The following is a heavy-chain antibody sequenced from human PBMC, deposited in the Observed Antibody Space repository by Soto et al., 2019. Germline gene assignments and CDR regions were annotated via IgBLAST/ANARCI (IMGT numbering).Heavy chain of an antibody. D-gene: IGHD3-10*01. CDR2: IIPIFGTA. CDR3: AREGVFGPYYYYYGMDV. Sequence: QVQLVQSGAEVKKPGSSVKVSCKASGGTFSSYAISWVRQAPGQGLEWMGGIIPIFGTANYAQKFQGRVTITADESTSTAYMELRSLRSEDTAVYYCAREGVFGPYYYYYGMDVWGQGTTFTVSS. J-gene: IGHJ6*02. CDR1: GGTFSSYA. V-gene: IGHV1-69*01.